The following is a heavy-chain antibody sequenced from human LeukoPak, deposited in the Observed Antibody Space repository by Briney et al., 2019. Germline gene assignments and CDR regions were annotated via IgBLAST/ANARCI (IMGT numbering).Heavy chain of an antibody. D-gene: IGHD4-23*01. CDR3: ARCGGGNPRWFDP. Sequence: GGSLGLSCAASGFTFSSYSMNWVRQAPGKGPEWVSSISSSSSYIYYSDSVKRRFNISRDNAKNSMYLQMNSLRAEDTAVYYCARCGGGNPRWFDPWGQRTLVTVSS. CDR1: GFTFSSYS. V-gene: IGHV3-21*01. CDR2: ISSSSSYI. J-gene: IGHJ5*02.